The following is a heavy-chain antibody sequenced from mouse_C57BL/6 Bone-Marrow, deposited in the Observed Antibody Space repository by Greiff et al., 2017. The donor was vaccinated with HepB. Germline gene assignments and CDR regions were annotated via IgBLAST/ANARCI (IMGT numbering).Heavy chain of an antibody. CDR2: IDPANGNT. V-gene: IGHV14-3*01. CDR3: ASDYYGSSYDAMDY. D-gene: IGHD1-1*01. Sequence: VQLQQSVAELVRPGASVKLSCTASGFNIKNTYMHWVKQRPEQGLEWIGRIDPANGNTKYAPKFQGKATITAETSSNTAYLQLSSLTSEDTAIYYCASDYYGSSYDAMDYWGQGTSVTVSS. J-gene: IGHJ4*01. CDR1: GFNIKNTY.